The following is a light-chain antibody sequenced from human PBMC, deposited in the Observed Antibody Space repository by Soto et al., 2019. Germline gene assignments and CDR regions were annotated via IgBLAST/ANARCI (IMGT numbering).Light chain of an antibody. J-gene: IGKJ2*01. CDR1: QSFSTY. CDR3: QQSFTTPPT. CDR2: GTS. V-gene: IGKV1-39*01. Sequence: DIQMTQSPSALSASVGDRVTITCRTSQSFSTYINWYQQKPGKAPKLLIYGTSTLQSGVPSRFSGSGSGTYFTLTISSLQPEDFATYYCQQSFTTPPTFGQGTKLEIK.